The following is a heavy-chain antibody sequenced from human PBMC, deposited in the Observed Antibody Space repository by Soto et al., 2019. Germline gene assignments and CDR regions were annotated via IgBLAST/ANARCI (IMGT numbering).Heavy chain of an antibody. Sequence: VXXQESGPGLVKPSETLSLTCTVSGGSISDYYWSWFRQAPGKGLDSIGYVYYSGSTNYNPSLQSRVTMSVDTSKNQFSLKLSSVTAAVTAVYCCARQAIDWGQGTLVSVSS. J-gene: IGHJ4*02. CDR1: GGSISDYY. CDR2: VYYSGST. V-gene: IGHV4-59*08. CDR3: ARQAID.